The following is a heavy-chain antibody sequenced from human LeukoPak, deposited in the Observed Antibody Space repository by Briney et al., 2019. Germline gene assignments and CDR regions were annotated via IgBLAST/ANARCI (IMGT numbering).Heavy chain of an antibody. Sequence: PGGSLRLSCAASGFTFSSHGMYWVRQAPGKGLEWVAFIYHDGSNKYYVDSVKGRFTISRDNSRNTLNLQMNSLRPEDTAVYYCAKDSASSYESSGPYYFDHWGQGTLVTVSS. J-gene: IGHJ4*02. V-gene: IGHV3-30*02. CDR3: AKDSASSYESSGPYYFDH. CDR1: GFTFSSHG. D-gene: IGHD3-22*01. CDR2: IYHDGSNK.